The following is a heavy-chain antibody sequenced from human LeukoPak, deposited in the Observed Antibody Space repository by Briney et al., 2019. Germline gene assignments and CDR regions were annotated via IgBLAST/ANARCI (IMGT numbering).Heavy chain of an antibody. CDR1: GFTVSSNY. D-gene: IGHD5-12*01. J-gene: IGHJ3*02. CDR3: ARVRSGYDFDAFDI. V-gene: IGHV3-53*04. CDR2: IYSGGST. Sequence: GGSLRLSCAASGFTVSSNYMSWVRQAPGKGLEWVSVIYSGGSTYYADSVKGRFTISRHNSKNTLYLQMNSLRAEDTAVYYCARVRSGYDFDAFDIWGQWTMVTVSS.